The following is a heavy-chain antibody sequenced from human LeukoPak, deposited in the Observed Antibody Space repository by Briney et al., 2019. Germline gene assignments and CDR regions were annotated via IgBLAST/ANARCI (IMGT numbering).Heavy chain of an antibody. J-gene: IGHJ6*02. V-gene: IGHV3-48*04. CDR2: ISSSSSTI. Sequence: GGSLRLSCAASGFSFSSYSMNWVRQAPGKGLEWVSYISSSSSTIYYADSVKGRFTISRDNAKNSLYLQMNSLRAEDTAVYYCAREEKHYYYYGMDVWGQGTTVTVSS. CDR1: GFSFSSYS. CDR3: AREEKHYYYYGMDV.